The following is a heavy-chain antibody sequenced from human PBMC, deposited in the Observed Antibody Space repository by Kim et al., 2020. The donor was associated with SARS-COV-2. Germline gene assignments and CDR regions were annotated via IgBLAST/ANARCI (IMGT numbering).Heavy chain of an antibody. CDR1: GYSFTSYW. J-gene: IGHJ6*03. V-gene: IGHV5-51*01. CDR2: IYPGDSDT. Sequence: GESLKISCKGSGYSFTSYWICWVRQMPGKGLEWMGIIYPGDSDTRYSPSFQDQVTISADKSISTAYLQWSSLKAPDTAMYYCARLPHRYYGSGSSQPSYMDVWGKGTAVTVSS. D-gene: IGHD3-10*01. CDR3: ARLPHRYYGSGSSQPSYMDV.